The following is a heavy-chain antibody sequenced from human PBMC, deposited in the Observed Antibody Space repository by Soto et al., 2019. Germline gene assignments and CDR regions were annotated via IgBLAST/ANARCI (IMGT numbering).Heavy chain of an antibody. Sequence: QAQVGQSGAEVKKPGSSVKVSCKTSGGTFSPSPISWVRRAPGQGLEWMVGIMPTFRTADYAQKFQDKVSITADESASTAYLERSSLRSEDTAVYNCARDKDRSQLGGNYYYIKDGWGEGTTVTVTP. V-gene: IGHV1-69*12. J-gene: IGHJ6*04. CDR3: ARDKDRSQLGGNYYYIKDG. CDR2: IMPTFRTA. CDR1: GGTFSPSP. D-gene: IGHD3-3*02.